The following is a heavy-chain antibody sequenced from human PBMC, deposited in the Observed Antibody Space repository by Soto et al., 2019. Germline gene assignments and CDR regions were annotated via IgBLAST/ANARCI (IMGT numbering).Heavy chain of an antibody. J-gene: IGHJ6*02. D-gene: IGHD6-13*01. Sequence: GGSPRLSCAASGFTFSSYGMHWVRQAPGKGLEWVAVISYDGSNKYYADSVKGRFTISRDNSKNTLYLQMNSLRAEDTAVYYCAKDQARIAAAGTRHYGMDVWGQGTTVTVSS. CDR1: GFTFSSYG. CDR2: ISYDGSNK. CDR3: AKDQARIAAAGTRHYGMDV. V-gene: IGHV3-30*18.